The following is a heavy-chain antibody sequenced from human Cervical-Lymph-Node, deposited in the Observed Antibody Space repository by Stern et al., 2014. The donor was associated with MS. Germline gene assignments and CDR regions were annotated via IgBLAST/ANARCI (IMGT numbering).Heavy chain of an antibody. D-gene: IGHD6-19*01. CDR2: TNQDGSSR. CDR1: GFTFTTHW. V-gene: IGHV3-7*01. Sequence: EEHLVDSGGGLVHPGGALRLSCEAAGFTFTTHWLSRVRQAHGRGLDLVANTNQDGSSRYYVDSVKGRFTISRDNAKNSLYLQMNSLRAEDTAVYYCAREPITVGRYFWGQGTLVTVSS. J-gene: IGHJ4*02. CDR3: AREPITVGRYF.